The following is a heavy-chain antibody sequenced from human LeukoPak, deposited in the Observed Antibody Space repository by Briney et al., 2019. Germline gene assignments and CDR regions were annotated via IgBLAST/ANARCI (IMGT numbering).Heavy chain of an antibody. CDR1: GGSISSSSYY. CDR2: IYYSGST. V-gene: IGHV4-39*07. Sequence: PSETLSLTCTVSGGSISSSSYYWGWIRQPPGKGLEWIGSIYYSGSTYYNPSLKSRVTISVDRSKNQFSLKLSSVTAADTAVYYCARASDSSSSYWGQGTLVTVSS. CDR3: ARASDSSSSY. J-gene: IGHJ4*02. D-gene: IGHD6-6*01.